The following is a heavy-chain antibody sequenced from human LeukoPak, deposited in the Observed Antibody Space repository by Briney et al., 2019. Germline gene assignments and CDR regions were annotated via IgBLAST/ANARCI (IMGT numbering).Heavy chain of an antibody. Sequence: PGGSLRLSCAASGFTFSSYAMSWVRQAPGKGLECVLSIGGSGDSTFYADSVKGRFTISRDNSKNTLYLQMSSLKDEDRAVYFCAKGGPVAASVYWYFDLWGRGALVTVSS. CDR1: GFTFSSYA. D-gene: IGHD6-25*01. CDR2: IGGSGDST. CDR3: AKGGPVAASVYWYFDL. J-gene: IGHJ2*01. V-gene: IGHV3-23*01.